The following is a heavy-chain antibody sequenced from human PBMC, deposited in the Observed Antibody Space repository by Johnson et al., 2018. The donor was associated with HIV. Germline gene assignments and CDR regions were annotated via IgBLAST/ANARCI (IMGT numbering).Heavy chain of an antibody. CDR1: GFTFSTYA. CDR2: ISYDGSNK. Sequence: QVQLVESGGGVVQPGRYLRLSCAASGFTFSTYAMHWVRQAPGKGLEWVALISYDGSNKYYADSVKGRFTISRDNSKNTLYLQMNTLRAEDTAVYYCARDQNIVGANDGFDIWGQGTMVTVSS. CDR3: ARDQNIVGANDGFDI. D-gene: IGHD1-26*01. J-gene: IGHJ3*02. V-gene: IGHV3-30*04.